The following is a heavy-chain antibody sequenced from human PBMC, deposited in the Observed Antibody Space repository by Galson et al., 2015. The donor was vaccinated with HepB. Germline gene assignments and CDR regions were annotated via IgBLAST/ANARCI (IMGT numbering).Heavy chain of an antibody. CDR3: ARGQGDGYNPIGDF. CDR2: ISYSGST. CDR1: VSVSSGSYY. Sequence: VSVSSGSYYWSWIRQSPGKGLEWIGYISYSGSTKYNPSLKSRVTISADTSKNQFSLKLSSVTAADTAVYYCARGQGDGYNPIGDFWGQGTLVTVSS. V-gene: IGHV4-61*01. D-gene: IGHD5-24*01. J-gene: IGHJ4*02.